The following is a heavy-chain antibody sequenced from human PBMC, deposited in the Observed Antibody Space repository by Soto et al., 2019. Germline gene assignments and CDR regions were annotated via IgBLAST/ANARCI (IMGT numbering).Heavy chain of an antibody. J-gene: IGHJ4*02. CDR2: ISGSGDNT. Sequence: EVHLLDSGGGLVQPGGSLRLSCAASGITFRNYFMRWVRQAPGKGREWVSSISGSGDNTYYADSVKGRFTISRDNSKNTLCLQMNSLRAEDTAVYYCAKLPLVLDLGLDYWGQGTLVTVSS. V-gene: IGHV3-23*01. CDR1: GITFRNYF. CDR3: AKLPLVLDLGLDY. D-gene: IGHD3-16*01.